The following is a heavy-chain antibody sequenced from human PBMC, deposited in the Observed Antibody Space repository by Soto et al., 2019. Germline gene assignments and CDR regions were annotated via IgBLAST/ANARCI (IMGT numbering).Heavy chain of an antibody. D-gene: IGHD5-18*01. CDR3: ASDKVGRIQLGHVAFDI. CDR1: GGTFSSYA. Sequence: QVQLVQSGAEVKKPGSSVKVSCEASGGTFSSYAISWVRQAPGQGLEWMGGIIPVFGTANYAQSFQGRFTITADDSTRTAYMALRILRSEDTAMYYGASDKVGRIQLGHVAFDIWGQGTIVTVSS. J-gene: IGHJ3*02. CDR2: IIPVFGTA. V-gene: IGHV1-69*01.